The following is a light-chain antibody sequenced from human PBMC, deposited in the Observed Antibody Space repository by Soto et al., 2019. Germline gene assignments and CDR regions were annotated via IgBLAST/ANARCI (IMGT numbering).Light chain of an antibody. CDR3: QSYDSSLSGSV. CDR1: SSNIGAGYD. J-gene: IGLJ3*02. Sequence: QSVLTQPPSVSGAPGLRVTISFTGSSSNIGAGYDVHWYQQLPGTAPKLLIYGNNNRPSGVPDRFSGSKSGTSASLAIIGLQAEDEADYYCQSYDSSLSGSVFGGGTKLTVL. V-gene: IGLV1-40*01. CDR2: GNN.